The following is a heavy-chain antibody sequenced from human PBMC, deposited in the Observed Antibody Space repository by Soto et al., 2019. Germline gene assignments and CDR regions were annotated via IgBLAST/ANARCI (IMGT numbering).Heavy chain of an antibody. D-gene: IGHD1-26*01. V-gene: IGHV1-69*01. CDR3: ARDGGRHSGGIDY. CDR2: IIPIFGTA. J-gene: IGHJ4*02. Sequence: QVQLVQSGAEVKKPGSSVKVSCKASGGTFSSYSINWVRQAPGQGLEWMGEIIPIFGTATYAQNFQGRVTRTADESTSTAYMELSSLRSEDTAVYYCARDGGRHSGGIDYWGQGPLVTVSS. CDR1: GGTFSSYS.